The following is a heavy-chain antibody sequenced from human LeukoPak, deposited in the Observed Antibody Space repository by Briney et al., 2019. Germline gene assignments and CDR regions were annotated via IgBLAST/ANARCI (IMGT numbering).Heavy chain of an antibody. V-gene: IGHV5-51*01. D-gene: IGHD3-3*01. Sequence: NAGESLKISCKGSGYSFTSYWIGWVRQMPGKGLEWMGIIYPGDSDTRYSLSFQGQVTISADKSISTAYLQWSSLKASDTAMYYCARFSSYYDFWSGYPQPDSYGMDVWGQGTTVTVSS. CDR2: IYPGDSDT. CDR1: GYSFTSYW. J-gene: IGHJ6*02. CDR3: ARFSSYYDFWSGYPQPDSYGMDV.